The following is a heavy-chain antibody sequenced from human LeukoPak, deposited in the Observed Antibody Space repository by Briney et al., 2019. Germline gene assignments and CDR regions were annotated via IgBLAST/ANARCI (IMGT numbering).Heavy chain of an antibody. CDR1: GFTFSSFS. CDR3: ARDNSGYDSAYYYGMDV. Sequence: GGSLRLSCAATGFTFSSFSMHWARQAPGKGLEWVAVISYDGSNKYYADSVKGRFAISRDNAKNSLYLQMNSLRAEDTAVYYCARDNSGYDSAYYYGMDVWGQGTTVTVSS. CDR2: ISYDGSNK. J-gene: IGHJ6*02. D-gene: IGHD5-12*01. V-gene: IGHV3-30*03.